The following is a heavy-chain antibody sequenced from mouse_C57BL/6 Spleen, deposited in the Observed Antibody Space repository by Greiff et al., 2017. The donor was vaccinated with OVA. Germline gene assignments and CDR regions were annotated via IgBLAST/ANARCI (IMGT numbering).Heavy chain of an antibody. J-gene: IGHJ4*01. CDR1: GYTFTSYW. D-gene: IGHD1-1*01. V-gene: IGHV1-55*01. CDR2: IYPGSGST. CDR3: ARVTTVVATDYYAMDY. Sequence: VQLQQPGAELVKPGASVKMSCKASGYTFTSYWITWVKQRPGQGLEWIGDIYPGSGSTNYNEKFKSKATLTVDTSSSTAYMQLSSLTSEDSAVYYCARVTTVVATDYYAMDYWVQGTSVTVSS.